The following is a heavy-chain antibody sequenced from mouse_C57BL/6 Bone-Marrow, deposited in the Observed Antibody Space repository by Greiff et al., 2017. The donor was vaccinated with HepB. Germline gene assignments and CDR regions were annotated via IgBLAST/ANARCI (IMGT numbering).Heavy chain of an antibody. Sequence: EVQLQQSGPELVKPGASVKIPCKASGYTFTDYNMDWVKQSHGKSLEWIGDINPNNGGTIYNQKFKGKATLTVDKSSSTAYMELRSLTSEDTAVYYCARRSFKTAQLAYWGQGTLVTVSA. CDR1: GYTFTDYN. V-gene: IGHV1-18*01. J-gene: IGHJ3*01. CDR2: INPNNGGT. CDR3: ARRSFKTAQLAY. D-gene: IGHD3-2*02.